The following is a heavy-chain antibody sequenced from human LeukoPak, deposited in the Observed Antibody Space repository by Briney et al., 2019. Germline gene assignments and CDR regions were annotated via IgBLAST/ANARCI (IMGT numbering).Heavy chain of an antibody. CDR3: ATDTPETAAFDY. J-gene: IGHJ4*02. CDR2: IVGSSSNM. V-gene: IGHV3-21*01. CDR1: GFSFSTYS. Sequence: GGSLRLSCTASGFSFSTYSMNWVRQAPGKGLEWVSCIVGSSSNMYYADSVKGRFTISRDNAKNSLYLQMGSLRAEDTAVYYCATDTPETAAFDYWGQGTLVTVSS. D-gene: IGHD1-1*01.